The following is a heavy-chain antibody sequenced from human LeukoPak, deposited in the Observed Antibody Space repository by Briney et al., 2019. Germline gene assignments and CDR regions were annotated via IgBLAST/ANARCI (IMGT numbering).Heavy chain of an antibody. CDR3: ARLYLPATRFDY. D-gene: IGHD5-24*01. CDR1: GGSISSYY. J-gene: IGHJ4*02. CDR2: IHYSGST. V-gene: IGHV4-59*08. Sequence: PSETLSLTCTVSGGSISSYYWSWIRQPPGKGLEWIGYIHYSGSTNYNPSLKSRVTISVDMSKNQFSLKLSSVTAADTAVYYCARLYLPATRFDYWGQGTLVTVSS.